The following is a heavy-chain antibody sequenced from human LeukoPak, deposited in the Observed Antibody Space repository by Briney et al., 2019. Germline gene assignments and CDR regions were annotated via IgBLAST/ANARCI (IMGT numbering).Heavy chain of an antibody. J-gene: IGHJ5*02. CDR2: ISSSGSTI. CDR3: AKEDGSGSYS. D-gene: IGHD3-10*01. V-gene: IGHV3-48*03. CDR1: GFTFSSYE. Sequence: GGSLRLSCAASGFTFSSYEMNWVRQAPGKGLEWVSYISSSGSTIYYADSVKGRFTISRDNSKNTLYLQMNSLRAEDTAVYYCAKEDGSGSYSWGQGTLVTVSS.